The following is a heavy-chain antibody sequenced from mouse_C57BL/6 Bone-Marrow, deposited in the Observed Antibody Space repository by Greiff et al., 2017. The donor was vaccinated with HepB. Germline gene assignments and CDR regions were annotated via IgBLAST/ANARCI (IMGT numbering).Heavy chain of an antibody. CDR3: ARSPYGFAY. Sequence: QVQLQQSGAELVRPGTSVKLSCKASGYAFTNYLIEWVKQRPGQGLEWIGVINPGSGGTNYNEKFKGKATLTADKSSSTAYMQLSSLTSEDSAVYFCARSPYGFAYWGQGTLVTVSA. D-gene: IGHD1-1*01. J-gene: IGHJ3*01. CDR1: GYAFTNYL. CDR2: INPGSGGT. V-gene: IGHV1-54*01.